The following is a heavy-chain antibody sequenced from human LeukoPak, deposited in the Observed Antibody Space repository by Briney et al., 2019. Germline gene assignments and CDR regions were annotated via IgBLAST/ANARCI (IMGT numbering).Heavy chain of an antibody. CDR3: AKDQYYGSGSFDY. J-gene: IGHJ4*02. V-gene: IGHV3-30*18. D-gene: IGHD3-10*01. CDR1: GFTFSSYG. Sequence: GGSLRLSCAASGFTFSSYGMPWVRQAPGKGLEWAAVISYDGSNKYYADSVKGRFTISRDNSKNTLYLQMNSLRAEDTAVYYCAKDQYYGSGSFDYWGQGTLVTVSS. CDR2: ISYDGSNK.